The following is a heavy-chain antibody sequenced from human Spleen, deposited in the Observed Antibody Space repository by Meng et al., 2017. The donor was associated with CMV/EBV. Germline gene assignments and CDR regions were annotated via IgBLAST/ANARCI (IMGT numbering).Heavy chain of an antibody. CDR2: INHRGST. D-gene: IGHD3-10*01. CDR3: ARGYYFDY. Sequence: SETLSLTCAVYHASFNDYYWSWIRQPPGKGMEWVGEINHRGSTNSSTSLKSRVTMSVDPSKRHFSRKLTSVTAADTAVYDCARGYYFDYWGQGTLVTVSS. J-gene: IGHJ4*02. V-gene: IGHV4-34*01. CDR1: HASFNDYY.